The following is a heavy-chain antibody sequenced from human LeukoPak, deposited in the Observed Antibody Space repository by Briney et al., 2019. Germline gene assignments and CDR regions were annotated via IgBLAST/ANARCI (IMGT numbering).Heavy chain of an antibody. Sequence: SETLSLTCTVSGDSISTSNSYWGWIRQPPGKGLEWIGSIYYSGNTYYNASLKSRVTISVDTSKNQFSLKLSSVTAADTAVYYCARLTGKYYDILTGYPRYYYYYYMDVWGKGTTVTVSS. CDR1: GDSISTSNSY. CDR2: IYYSGNT. J-gene: IGHJ6*03. D-gene: IGHD3-9*01. V-gene: IGHV4-39*01. CDR3: ARLTGKYYDILTGYPRYYYYYYMDV.